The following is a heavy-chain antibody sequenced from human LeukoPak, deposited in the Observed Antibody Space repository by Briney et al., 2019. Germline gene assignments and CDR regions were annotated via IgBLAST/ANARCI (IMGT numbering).Heavy chain of an antibody. CDR1: GGSVGSGGSY. CDR3: ASVKWERLFDY. D-gene: IGHD1-26*01. J-gene: IGHJ4*02. V-gene: IGHV4-39*01. CDR2: VHYSGST. Sequence: SETLSLTCTVSGGSVGSGGSYWGWIRQPPGKGLEWIGTVHYSGSTYYNPSLKSRVSTSVDTSKNQFSLKLRSVIAADTAVYYCASVKWERLFDYWGLGTPVTVSS.